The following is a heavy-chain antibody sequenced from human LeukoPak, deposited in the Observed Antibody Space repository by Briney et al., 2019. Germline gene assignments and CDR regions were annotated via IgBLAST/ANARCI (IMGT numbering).Heavy chain of an antibody. Sequence: ASVKVSCKASGYTFTSYDINWVRQATGQGLEWMGWMNPNSGNTGYAQKFQGRVTITRNTSISTAYMELSSLRSEDTAVYYCARGSGYCSGGSCSGPAWDYYYYMDVWGKGTTVTVSS. CDR2: MNPNSGNT. J-gene: IGHJ6*03. V-gene: IGHV1-8*03. CDR3: ARGSGYCSGGSCSGPAWDYYYYMDV. CDR1: GYTFTSYD. D-gene: IGHD2-15*01.